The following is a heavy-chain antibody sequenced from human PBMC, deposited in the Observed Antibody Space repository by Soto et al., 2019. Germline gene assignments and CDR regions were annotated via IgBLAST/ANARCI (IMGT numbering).Heavy chain of an antibody. Sequence: QVQLVQSGAEVKRPGSSVKVSCKASGGTFSSHGISWVRQAPGQGLEWVGGILPIFGTANYPQMFQGRVTITAEESTSTAYMELSSLRSEDTAIYYCARDWDHYESSGYNKYYKKMNVWGQGTTVIVSS. CDR1: GGTFSSHG. J-gene: IGHJ6*02. CDR2: ILPIFGTA. V-gene: IGHV1-69*01. D-gene: IGHD3-22*01. CDR3: ARDWDHYESSGYNKYYKKMNV.